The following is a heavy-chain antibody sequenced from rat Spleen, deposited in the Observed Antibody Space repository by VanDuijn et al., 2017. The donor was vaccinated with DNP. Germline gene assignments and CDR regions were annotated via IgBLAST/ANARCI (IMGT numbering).Heavy chain of an antibody. Sequence: EVQLVESDGGLVQPGRSLKLSCAASGFTFSDYYMAWVRQAPTTGLEWVATVSYDGTKTFYRDPVKGRFTISRDNAKNTQYRQMDSLRSEDTATYYCARHSSWEAFDYWGQGVMVTVSS. V-gene: IGHV5-29*01. J-gene: IGHJ2*01. D-gene: IGHD5-1*01. CDR3: ARHSSWEAFDY. CDR1: GFTFSDYY. CDR2: VSYDGTKT.